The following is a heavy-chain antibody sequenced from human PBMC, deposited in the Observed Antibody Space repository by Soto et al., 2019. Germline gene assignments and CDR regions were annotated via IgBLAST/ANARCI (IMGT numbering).Heavy chain of an antibody. D-gene: IGHD2-15*01. CDR2: INHTGTV. CDR1: GGSFRSYY. V-gene: IGHV4-34*01. CDR3: ASLGSGAYDF. J-gene: IGHJ4*02. Sequence: LSLTCAVYGGSFRSYYWSWIRQAPGKGLEWIGEINHTGTVNYNPSLKSRVAISVDTSERQFSLKLFSVTAADTAVYYCASLGSGAYDFWGQGALVTSPQ.